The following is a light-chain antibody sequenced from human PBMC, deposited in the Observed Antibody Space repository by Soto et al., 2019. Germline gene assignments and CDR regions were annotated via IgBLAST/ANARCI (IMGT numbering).Light chain of an antibody. CDR3: QQSYSAPLT. Sequence: DIQMTQSPSSLSASVGDRVTITCRASQSISTFLNWYQQKPGKPPKLLIYAASTLRSGVPSRFSGSGSGTDFTLTISSLQPEDFATYYCQQSYSAPLTFGGGTKVEMK. V-gene: IGKV1-39*01. CDR1: QSISTF. CDR2: AAS. J-gene: IGKJ4*01.